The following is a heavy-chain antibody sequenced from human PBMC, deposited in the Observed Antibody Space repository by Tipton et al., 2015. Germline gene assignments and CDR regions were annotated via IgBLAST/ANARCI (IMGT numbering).Heavy chain of an antibody. CDR2: IYFSETT. CDR3: SGSADTYFDS. Sequence: LSLTCAVSGGSIRTSLHYWAWIRQQPGKGLEWIGYIYFSETTYYSPTFKSRLTISLDTSRNHFSLDLTSVTAADSAVYYCSGSADTYFDSWGQGTLVTVSS. J-gene: IGHJ4*02. V-gene: IGHV4-31*11. CDR1: GGSIRTSLHY. D-gene: IGHD6-25*01.